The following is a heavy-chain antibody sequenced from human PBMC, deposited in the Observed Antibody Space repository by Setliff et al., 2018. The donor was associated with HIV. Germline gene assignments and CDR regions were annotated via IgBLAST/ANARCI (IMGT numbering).Heavy chain of an antibody. D-gene: IGHD6-13*01. Sequence: SETLSLTCSVSGGTLSSRDYNWGWIRQPPGKGLEWIGSVYYSGSVNCNPSLKSRVTMSVDTSKNQFTLNLTSVTAADTAVYYCAREGGTGRSSWYGAYWYDPWGQGTLVTVSS. J-gene: IGHJ5*02. V-gene: IGHV4-39*02. CDR1: GGTLSSRDYN. CDR3: AREGGTGRSSWYGAYWYDP. CDR2: VYYSGSV.